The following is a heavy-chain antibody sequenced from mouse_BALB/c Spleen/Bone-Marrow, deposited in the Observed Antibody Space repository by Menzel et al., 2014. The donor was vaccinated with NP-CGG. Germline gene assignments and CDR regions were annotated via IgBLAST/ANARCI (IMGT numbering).Heavy chain of an antibody. CDR3: ARGNPFDF. CDR2: ILPGSDNT. Sequence: QVQLNQSGGELMKPGASVKISCKATGYTFSNYWIQWVKQRPGHGPEWIGEILPGSDNTNYNEKFKGKATFTADTSSNTAYMQLSSLTSEDSAVYYCARGNPFDFWGQGTTLTVSS. CDR1: GYTFSNYW. V-gene: IGHV1-9*01. J-gene: IGHJ2*01.